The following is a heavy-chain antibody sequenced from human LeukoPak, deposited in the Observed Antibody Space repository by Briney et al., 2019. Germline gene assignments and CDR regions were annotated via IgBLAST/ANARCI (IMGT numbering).Heavy chain of an antibody. CDR2: IIPIFGTA. Sequence: ASVKVSCKVSGYTLTELSMHWVRQAPGQGLEWMGGIIPIFGTANYAQKFQGRVTITADESTSTAYMELSSLRSEDTAVYYCARDPTVYCTNGVCRLGYWGQGTLVTVSS. CDR1: GYTLTELS. D-gene: IGHD2-8*01. J-gene: IGHJ4*02. CDR3: ARDPTVYCTNGVCRLGY. V-gene: IGHV1-69*13.